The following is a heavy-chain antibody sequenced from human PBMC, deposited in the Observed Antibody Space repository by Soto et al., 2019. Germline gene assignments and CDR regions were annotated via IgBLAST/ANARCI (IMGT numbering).Heavy chain of an antibody. D-gene: IGHD5-18*01. J-gene: IGHJ6*02. Sequence: QVQLVQSGAELKKPGSSVKVSCEASGGTFNSHTIIAWVRQAPGQGPEWMGRIIPTLDIVDYAQKFQDRVTITADRPTNTGVMELLSLVSEDTAVYYCARDEGGYNYVSDYGLDVWGQGTTVTVS. CDR2: IIPTLDIV. CDR3: ARDEGGYNYVSDYGLDV. CDR1: GGTFNSHT. V-gene: IGHV1-69*02.